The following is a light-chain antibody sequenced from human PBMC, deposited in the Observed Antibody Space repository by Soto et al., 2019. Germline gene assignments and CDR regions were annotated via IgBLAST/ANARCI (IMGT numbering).Light chain of an antibody. CDR2: EGI. CDR1: SSTVGGFNV. V-gene: IGLV2-14*02. CDR3: SSYTSSSLYV. Sequence: QSVLTQPASVSGSPGQSITISCTGTSSTVGGFNVVSWYQQHPGKAPKVIIYEGIKRHSGVSNRFSGSNSGSTASLTISGLQAEDEADYYCSSYTSSSLYVFGAGTKVTVL. J-gene: IGLJ1*01.